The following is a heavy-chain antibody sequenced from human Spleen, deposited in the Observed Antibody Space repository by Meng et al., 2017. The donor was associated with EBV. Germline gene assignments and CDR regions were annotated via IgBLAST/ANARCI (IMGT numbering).Heavy chain of an antibody. CDR2: IKLRSGGK. Sequence: QVDLVQCGDEEMKLGASGKVSCKTCGYNLSRYYKKWVRQGPGHGLEWMGRIKLRSGGKNYAKKFKGSQTMPRDTSITTAYIEERRMRSEDTAVYFFVRDKAIVNWLEFWGQGTLVTVSS. D-gene: IGHD2-15*01. CDR3: VRDKAIVNWLEF. J-gene: IGHJ5*01. CDR1: GYNLSRYY. V-gene: IGHV1-2*06.